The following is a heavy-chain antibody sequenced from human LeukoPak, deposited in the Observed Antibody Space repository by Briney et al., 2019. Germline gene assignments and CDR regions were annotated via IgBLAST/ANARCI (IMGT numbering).Heavy chain of an antibody. CDR3: EREVFGGSLDFDY. V-gene: IGHV4-61*01. CDR2: IYYSGST. Sequence: SETLSLTCTVSGGSVSSGSYYWSWLRQPPGKGLEWIGFIYYSGSTTYNPSLKGRATISIDTSKNLFSLKLSSVTAADTAVYYCEREVFGGSLDFDYWGQGTLVTVSS. J-gene: IGHJ4*02. CDR1: GGSVSSGSYY. D-gene: IGHD2-15*01.